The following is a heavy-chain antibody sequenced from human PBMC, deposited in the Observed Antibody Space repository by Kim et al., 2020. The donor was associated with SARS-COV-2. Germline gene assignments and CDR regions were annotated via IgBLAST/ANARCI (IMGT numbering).Heavy chain of an antibody. CDR2: ISYDGSNK. Sequence: GGSLRLSCAASGFTFSSYGMHWVRQAPGKGLEWVAVISYDGSNKYYADSVKGRFTISRDNSKNTLYLQMNSLRAVDTAVYYCAKTAYYGSGFDYWGQGTLVTVSS. CDR3: AKTAYYGSGFDY. CDR1: GFTFSSYG. J-gene: IGHJ4*02. V-gene: IGHV3-30*18. D-gene: IGHD3-10*01.